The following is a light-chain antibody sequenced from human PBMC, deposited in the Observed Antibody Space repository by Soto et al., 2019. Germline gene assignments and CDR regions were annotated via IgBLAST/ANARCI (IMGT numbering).Light chain of an antibody. Sequence: SVLTQPPSVSGAPGQRVTISCTGRSSKIGAGYDVHWYQQLPGTAPKLLIYGNSNRPSGVPDRFSGSKSGTSASLAITGLQAEDEADYYCQSYDSSLSGWVFGGGTKLTVL. V-gene: IGLV1-40*01. CDR2: GNS. CDR1: SSKIGAGYD. J-gene: IGLJ3*02. CDR3: QSYDSSLSGWV.